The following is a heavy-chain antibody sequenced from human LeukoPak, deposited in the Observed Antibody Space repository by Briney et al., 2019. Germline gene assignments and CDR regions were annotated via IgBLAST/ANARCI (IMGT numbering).Heavy chain of an antibody. CDR2: IKQDGSAK. CDR1: GFSPTTYW. CDR3: ATGREVPAASFDY. Sequence: GGSLRLSCVASGFSPTTYWMSWVRQAPGKGLEWVANIKQDGSAKYYVDSVKGRFTISRDNARNSLYLQMNSLRAEDTAVYYCATGREVPAASFDYWGQGTLVTVSS. D-gene: IGHD2-2*01. V-gene: IGHV3-7*01. J-gene: IGHJ4*02.